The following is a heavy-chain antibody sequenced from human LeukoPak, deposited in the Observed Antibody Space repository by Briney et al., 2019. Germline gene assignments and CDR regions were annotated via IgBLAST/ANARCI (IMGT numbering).Heavy chain of an antibody. Sequence: SETLSLTCTVSGGDISSYYWSWIRQPAGKGLEWIGRIYSSGSTNYNPSLKSRVTMSVDTSKNQFSLKLSAVTAADTAVHYCARDKVTMVRGVIITERKYYYMDVWGKGTTVTISS. D-gene: IGHD3-10*01. CDR3: ARDKVTMVRGVIITERKYYYMDV. V-gene: IGHV4-4*07. CDR2: IYSSGST. J-gene: IGHJ6*03. CDR1: GGDISSYY.